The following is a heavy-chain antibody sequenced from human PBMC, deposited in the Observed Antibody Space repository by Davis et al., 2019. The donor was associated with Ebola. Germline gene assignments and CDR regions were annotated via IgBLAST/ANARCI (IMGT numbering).Heavy chain of an antibody. D-gene: IGHD2-8*02. CDR2: IYYSGST. CDR3: ARASVVYAINIDY. V-gene: IGHV4-31*03. Sequence: MPSETLSLTCTVSGGSISSGGYYWSWIRQHPGKGLEWIGYIYYSGSTYYNPSLKSRVTISVDTSKNQFSLKLSSVTAADTAVYYCARASVVYAINIDYWGQGTLVTVSS. CDR1: GGSISSGGYY. J-gene: IGHJ4*02.